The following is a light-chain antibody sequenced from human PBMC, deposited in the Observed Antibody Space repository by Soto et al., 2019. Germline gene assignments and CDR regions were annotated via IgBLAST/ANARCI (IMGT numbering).Light chain of an antibody. CDR2: GTS. CDR3: QQSFSTLLIT. Sequence: DIQMTQSPSFLSASVGDRVTISCRASQSINTYLNWYQHKPGKAPKLLIYGTSDLQSGVPSRFSGGGSGTDFTLTISSLQPEHFATYYCQQSFSTLLITFGQGTRLEFK. J-gene: IGKJ5*01. CDR1: QSINTY. V-gene: IGKV1-39*01.